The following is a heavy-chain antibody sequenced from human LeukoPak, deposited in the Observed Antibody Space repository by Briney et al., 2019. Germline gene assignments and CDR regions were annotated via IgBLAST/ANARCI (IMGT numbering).Heavy chain of an antibody. D-gene: IGHD4-17*01. Sequence: GGSLKLSCAASGFTFSGSAMHWVRQASGKGLEWVGRIKSKANNYATAYAASVKGRFTISRDDSENTAFLQMNSLKPEDTAVYYCTRRGDGDYGDYWGQGTLVTVSS. CDR1: GFTFSGSA. CDR3: TRRGDGDYGDY. J-gene: IGHJ4*02. V-gene: IGHV3-73*01. CDR2: IKSKANNYAT.